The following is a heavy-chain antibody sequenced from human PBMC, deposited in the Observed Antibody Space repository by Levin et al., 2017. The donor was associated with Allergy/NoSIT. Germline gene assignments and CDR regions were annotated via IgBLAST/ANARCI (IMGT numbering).Heavy chain of an antibody. CDR3: AKTPNYYDRSGYYLDY. Sequence: GGSLRLSCAASGFTFSSYAMSWVRQAPGKGLEWVSTISTTGGSTYYTDSVRGRFTISRDSSKNTLYLQMSSLRAEGTAVYYCAKTPNYYDRSGYYLDYWGQGTLVTVSS. D-gene: IGHD3-22*01. V-gene: IGHV3-23*01. CDR2: ISTTGGST. CDR1: GFTFSSYA. J-gene: IGHJ4*02.